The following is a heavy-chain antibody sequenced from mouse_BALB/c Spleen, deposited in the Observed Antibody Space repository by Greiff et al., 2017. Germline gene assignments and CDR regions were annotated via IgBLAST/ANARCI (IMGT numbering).Heavy chain of an antibody. Sequence: EVKVEESGPGLVKPSQSLSLTCSVTGYSITSGYYWNWIRQFPGNKLEWMGYISYDGSNNYNPSLKNRISITRDTSKNQFFLKLNSVTTEDTATYYCARDGYGSSPPYAMDYWGQGTSVTVSS. CDR3: ARDGYGSSPPYAMDY. D-gene: IGHD1-1*01. CDR2: ISYDGSN. J-gene: IGHJ4*01. V-gene: IGHV3-6*02. CDR1: GYSITSGYY.